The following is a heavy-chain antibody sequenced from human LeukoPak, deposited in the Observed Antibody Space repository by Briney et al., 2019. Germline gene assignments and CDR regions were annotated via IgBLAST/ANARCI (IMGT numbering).Heavy chain of an antibody. D-gene: IGHD6-19*01. J-gene: IGHJ4*02. Sequence: PGRSLRLSCAASGFTFSSYAMHWVRQAPGKGLEWVAVISYDGSSKYYADSVKGRFTISRDNSKNTLYLQMNSLRAEDTAVYYCARVEFGGWFPPFDYWGQGTLVTVSS. V-gene: IGHV3-30-3*01. CDR2: ISYDGSSK. CDR1: GFTFSSYA. CDR3: ARVEFGGWFPPFDY.